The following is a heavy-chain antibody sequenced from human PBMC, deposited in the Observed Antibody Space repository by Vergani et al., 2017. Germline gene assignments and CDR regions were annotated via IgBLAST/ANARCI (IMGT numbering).Heavy chain of an antibody. CDR1: GFTFSSYE. CDR3: AKIRFLEWLWGFDY. CDR2: ISSSGSTI. Sequence: EVQLVESGGGLVQPGGSLRLSCAASGFTFSSYEMNWVRQAPGKGLEWVSYISSSGSTIYYADSVKGRFTISRDNAKNTLYLQMNSLRAEDTAVYYCAKIRFLEWLWGFDYWGQGTLVTVSS. J-gene: IGHJ4*02. D-gene: IGHD3-3*01. V-gene: IGHV3-48*03.